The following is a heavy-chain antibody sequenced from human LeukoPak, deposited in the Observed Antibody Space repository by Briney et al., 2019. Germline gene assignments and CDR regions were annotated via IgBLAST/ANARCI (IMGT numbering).Heavy chain of an antibody. D-gene: IGHD3-22*01. CDR1: GYTFTSYG. J-gene: IGHJ4*02. Sequence: ASVKVSCKASGYTFTSYGISWVRQAPGQGLEWMGWISAYNGNTNYAQKLQGRVTMTTDTSTSTAYMELRSLRSDDTAVYYCARTNVYYYDTSDYYPYFDYWGQGTLVTVSS. V-gene: IGHV1-18*01. CDR3: ARTNVYYYDTSDYYPYFDY. CDR2: ISAYNGNT.